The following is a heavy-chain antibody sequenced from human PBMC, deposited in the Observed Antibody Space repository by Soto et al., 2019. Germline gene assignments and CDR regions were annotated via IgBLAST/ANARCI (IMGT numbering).Heavy chain of an antibody. V-gene: IGHV4-30-2*01. CDR2: IYHSVNT. CDR3: AKSDIMLTSGGVIVRRGVGA. Sequence: SETLSLTCAVSGGSISSGDYSWSWIRQPPGKGLEWLGSIYHSVNTYFNPSLKSRVTISVDRSKNQFSLKLSSVTAADTAVYYCAKSDIMLTSGGVIVRRGVGAWGQGTTVTVS. CDR1: GGSISSGDYS. J-gene: IGHJ6*02. D-gene: IGHD3-16*02.